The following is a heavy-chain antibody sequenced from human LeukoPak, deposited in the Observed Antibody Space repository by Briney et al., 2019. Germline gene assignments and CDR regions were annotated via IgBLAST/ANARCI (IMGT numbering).Heavy chain of an antibody. J-gene: IGHJ5*02. CDR3: ARSSSSSYWFDR. CDR2: IYPGDSDT. Sequence: GASLQISCQGSGSIFTSYWIGGVRQVAGKGVEGMGIIYPGDSDTRYSPSFQAQVPIPADKSISTAYLQSSSLKASDTAMYYCARSSSSSYWFDRCGQGTLVTVSS. D-gene: IGHD6-6*01. V-gene: IGHV5-51*01. CDR1: GSIFTSYW.